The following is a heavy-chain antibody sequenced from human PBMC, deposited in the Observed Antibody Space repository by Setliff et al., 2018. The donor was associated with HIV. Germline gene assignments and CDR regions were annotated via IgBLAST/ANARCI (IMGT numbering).Heavy chain of an antibody. CDR2: ISSYETNM. V-gene: IGHV3-48*01. J-gene: IGHJ4*02. CDR1: GFTFSLYG. Sequence: GGSLRLSCAASGFTFSLYGMNWVRLAPGKGPEWISYISSYETNMYYADSVKGRFTISRDNAKNSLYLQMDSLRAEDTAVYYCARAYNVYDYRFDSSGYDYWGQGTLVTVSS. CDR3: ARAYNVYDYRFDSSGYDY. D-gene: IGHD3-22*01.